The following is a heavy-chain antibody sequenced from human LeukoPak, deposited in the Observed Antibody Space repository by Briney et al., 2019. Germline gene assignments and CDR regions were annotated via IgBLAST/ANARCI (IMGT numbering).Heavy chain of an antibody. CDR2: INTSGGST. D-gene: IGHD2-21*02. Sequence: ASVKVSCKASGYTFISHYTHWVRQAPGQGLEWMGIINTSGGSTRYAQKFQGRVTMTRDTSTSTVYMELNSLRFDDTPVYYCSREASCGGDCYSVGGAFDIWGQGTMVTASS. CDR1: GYTFISHY. V-gene: IGHV1-46*01. CDR3: SREASCGGDCYSVGGAFDI. J-gene: IGHJ3*02.